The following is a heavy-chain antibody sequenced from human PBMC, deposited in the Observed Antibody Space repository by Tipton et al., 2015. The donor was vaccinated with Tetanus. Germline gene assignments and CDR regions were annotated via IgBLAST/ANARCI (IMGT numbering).Heavy chain of an antibody. J-gene: IGHJ4*02. CDR1: GGSISGSY. V-gene: IGHV4-59*01. CDR3: ARGPSYSGAWYHY. D-gene: IGHD6-19*01. CDR2: VYYNGNT. Sequence: TLYLTCTVSGGSISGSYWNWIRQPPGKGLEWIGYVYYNGNTHYNPALKSRVTISIDTSSNQFSLKLTSVTPADTAIYYCARGPSYSGAWYHYWGQGAMVTVSP.